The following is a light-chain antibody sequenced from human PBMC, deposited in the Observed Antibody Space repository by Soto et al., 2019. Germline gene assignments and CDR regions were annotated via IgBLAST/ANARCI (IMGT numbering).Light chain of an antibody. Sequence: QSALTQPASASGSPGQSITISCTGTSSDIGGYKYVSWYQQYPGKAPKLLIYEVSDRPSGVSNRFSGSKSGNTASLTISGLQAEDEADYYCSSYAGSYTPYVFGTGTKLTVL. J-gene: IGLJ1*01. CDR2: EVS. CDR1: SSDIGGYKY. CDR3: SSYAGSYTPYV. V-gene: IGLV2-14*01.